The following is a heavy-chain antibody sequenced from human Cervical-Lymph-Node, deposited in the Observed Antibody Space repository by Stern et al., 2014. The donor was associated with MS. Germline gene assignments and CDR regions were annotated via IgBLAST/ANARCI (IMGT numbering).Heavy chain of an antibody. J-gene: IGHJ4*02. D-gene: IGHD3-22*01. V-gene: IGHV4-59*01. CDR1: GGSISSYY. CDR3: ARGTYYYDSSGYYVFDY. CDR2: IYYSGST. Sequence: QVQLQESGPGLVKPSATLSLTCTVSGGSISSYYWSWIRQPPGKGLEWIGYIYYSGSTNYNPSLKSRVTISVDTSKNQFSLKLSSVTAADTAVYYCARGTYYYDSSGYYVFDYWGQGTLVTVSS.